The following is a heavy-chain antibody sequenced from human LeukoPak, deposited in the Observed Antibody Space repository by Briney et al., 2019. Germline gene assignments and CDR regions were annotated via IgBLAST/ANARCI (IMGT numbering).Heavy chain of an antibody. CDR2: ISGSGGST. CDR1: GLTISSYA. D-gene: IGHD3-22*01. CDR3: ASFDSSGYMPYPYFDY. Sequence: GGSLRLSCAASGLTISSYALSWVRQAPGKGLAWVSAISGSGGSTYYADSVKGRFTISRDNSKNTLYLQMNSLRAEDTAVYYCASFDSSGYMPYPYFDYWGQGTLVTVSS. V-gene: IGHV3-23*01. J-gene: IGHJ4*02.